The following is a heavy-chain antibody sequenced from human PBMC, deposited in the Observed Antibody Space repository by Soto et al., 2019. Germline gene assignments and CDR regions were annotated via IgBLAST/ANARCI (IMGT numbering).Heavy chain of an antibody. CDR2: MNPNSGNT. CDR1: GYTFTSYD. D-gene: IGHD3-16*01. CDR3: ARVWVPPWGGWYFDL. V-gene: IGHV1-8*01. J-gene: IGHJ2*01. Sequence: QVPLVQSGAEVKKPGASVKVSCKASGYTFTSYDINWVRQATGQGLEWMGWMNPNSGNTGYVQKFQGRVTMTRNTSRSTAYVELSSLRSEVTAVYYCARVWVPPWGGWYFDLWGRGTLVTVSS.